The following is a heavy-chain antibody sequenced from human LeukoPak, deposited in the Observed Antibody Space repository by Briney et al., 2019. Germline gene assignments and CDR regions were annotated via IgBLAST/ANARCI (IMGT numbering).Heavy chain of an antibody. CDR2: IIPISGTT. J-gene: IGHJ3*02. Sequence: GASVKVSCKASGGTFSNNAISWVRQAPGQGLEWMGGIIPISGTTNYAQKFQGRVTVTADKSMSTAYMELSSLTSEDTAVYYCARRYCTNGVCYDDRGAFDIWGQGTLVTVSS. V-gene: IGHV1-69*06. CDR1: GGTFSNNA. D-gene: IGHD2-8*01. CDR3: ARRYCTNGVCYDDRGAFDI.